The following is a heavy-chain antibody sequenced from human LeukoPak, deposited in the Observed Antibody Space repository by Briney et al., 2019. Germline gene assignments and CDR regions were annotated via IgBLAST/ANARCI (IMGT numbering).Heavy chain of an antibody. J-gene: IGHJ4*02. Sequence: SVKVCCKASGGTFSSYAISRVRQAPGQGLEWMGGIIPIFGTANYAQKFQGRVTITAGESTSTAYMELSSLRSEDTAVYYCARENYDYVWGSYRSLYYFDYWGQGTLVTVSS. D-gene: IGHD3-16*02. CDR2: IIPIFGTA. CDR1: GGTFSSYA. V-gene: IGHV1-69*01. CDR3: ARENYDYVWGSYRSLYYFDY.